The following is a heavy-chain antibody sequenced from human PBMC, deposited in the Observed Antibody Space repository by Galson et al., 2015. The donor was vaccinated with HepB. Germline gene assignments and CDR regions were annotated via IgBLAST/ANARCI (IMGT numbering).Heavy chain of an antibody. V-gene: IGHV3-21*01. J-gene: IGHJ6*02. Sequence: SLRLSCAASGFTFSSYSMNWVRQAPGKGLEWVSSISSSSSYIYYADSVKGRFTISRDNAKNSLYLQMNSLRAEDTAVYYCARDGAHVLLGIAAAEYYYGMDVWGQGTTVTVSS. CDR2: ISSSSSYI. CDR1: GFTFSSYS. D-gene: IGHD6-13*01. CDR3: ARDGAHVLLGIAAAEYYYGMDV.